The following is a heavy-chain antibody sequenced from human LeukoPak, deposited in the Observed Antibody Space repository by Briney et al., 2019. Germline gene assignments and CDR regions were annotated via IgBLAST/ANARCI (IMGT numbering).Heavy chain of an antibody. J-gene: IGHJ4*02. CDR2: INHSGST. CDR1: GGSFSGYY. D-gene: IGHD1-14*01. V-gene: IGHV4-34*01. Sequence: SETLSLTCAVYGGSFSGYYWSWIRQPPGKGLEWIGEINHSGSTNYNPSLKSRVTISVDTSKNQFSLKLSSVTAADTAVYYCARDITGSFDYWGQGNLVSVSS. CDR3: ARDITGSFDY.